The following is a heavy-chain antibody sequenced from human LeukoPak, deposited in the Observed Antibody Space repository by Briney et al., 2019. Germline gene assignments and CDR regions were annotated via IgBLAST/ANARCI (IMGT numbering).Heavy chain of an antibody. CDR3: AREWGDYGDYDWGVFDY. J-gene: IGHJ4*02. CDR2: INAGNGNT. CDR1: GYTFTSYA. Sequence: ASVKVSCKASGYTFTSYAMHWVRQAPGQRLEWMGWINAGNGNTKYSQKFQSRVTITRDTSASTAYMELSSLRSEDTAVYYCAREWGDYGDYDWGVFDYWGQGTLVTVSS. V-gene: IGHV1-3*01. D-gene: IGHD4-17*01.